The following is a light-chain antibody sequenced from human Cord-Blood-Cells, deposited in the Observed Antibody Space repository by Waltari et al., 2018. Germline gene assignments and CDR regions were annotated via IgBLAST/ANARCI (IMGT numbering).Light chain of an antibody. Sequence: IVMTQSPLSLPVTPGEPASIYCRSSQSLLHSNGYNYLDWYLQKPGQSPQLLIYLGSNRASGVPDRFSGSGSGTDFTLKISRVEAEDVGVYYCMQALQTPTFGQGTKLEIK. CDR1: QSLLHSNGYNY. V-gene: IGKV2-28*01. CDR2: LGS. CDR3: MQALQTPT. J-gene: IGKJ2*01.